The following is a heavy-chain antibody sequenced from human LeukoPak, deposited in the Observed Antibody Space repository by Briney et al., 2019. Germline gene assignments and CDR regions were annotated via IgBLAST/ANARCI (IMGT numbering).Heavy chain of an antibody. CDR1: GFSLRTRGVG. Sequence: SGPTLVDPPRPLILTCTFSGFSLRTRGVGVCWIRQPPGKALEWLALIYWNDDKRYSPSLKSRLTITKDTSKNQVVLTMTNMDPVDTATYYCAHSGRIAAHSEVYFDYWGQGTLVTVSS. J-gene: IGHJ4*02. V-gene: IGHV2-5*01. D-gene: IGHD6-13*01. CDR3: AHSGRIAAHSEVYFDY. CDR2: IYWNDDK.